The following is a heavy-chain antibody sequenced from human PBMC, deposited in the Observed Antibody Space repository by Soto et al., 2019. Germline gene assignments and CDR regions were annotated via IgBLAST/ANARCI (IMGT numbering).Heavy chain of an antibody. CDR2: IRSDSDGGTS. Sequence: EVQLVESGGGLVEPRGSLRLSCVVSGFAVNTAWIHWVRQAPGKGLEWVGLIRSDSDGGTSEYAAPVKGRFTISRDDSRNTVFLQMNSLNTEDTAFYYCTTLLRLDPWAREPWSPSPQ. J-gene: IGHJ5*02. CDR1: GFAVNTAW. D-gene: IGHD3-3*01. CDR3: TTLLRLDP. V-gene: IGHV3-15*07.